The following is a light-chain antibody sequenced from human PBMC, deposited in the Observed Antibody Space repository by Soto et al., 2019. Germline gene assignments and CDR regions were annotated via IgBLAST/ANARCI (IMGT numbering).Light chain of an antibody. CDR3: QSYDSSLSSYV. J-gene: IGLJ1*01. V-gene: IGLV1-40*01. CDR1: SSNIGAGYD. CDR2: GNH. Sequence: QSVLTQPPSVSGAPGQRVTISCTGSSSNIGAGYDVHWYQQLPGTAPKLLIYGNHNRPSGVPDRFSGSKSGTSASLAITGLQAEDEADYYCQSYDSSLSSYVFGTGTKLTVL.